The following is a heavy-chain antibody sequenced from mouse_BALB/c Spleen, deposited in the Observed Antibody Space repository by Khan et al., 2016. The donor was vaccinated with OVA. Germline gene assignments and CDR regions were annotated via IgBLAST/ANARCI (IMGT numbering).Heavy chain of an antibody. CDR2: ISTYYGDA. Sequence: QVQLKESGAELVRPGVSVKISCKGSGYTFTDYAMHWVKQSHAKSLEWIGVISTYYGDANYNQKFKGKATMTVDKSSSTAYMELGRLTSEDSAIYYCERYYGSSYRYFDVWGAGTTVTVSS. CDR1: GYTFTDYA. V-gene: IGHV1S137*01. CDR3: ERYYGSSYRYFDV. D-gene: IGHD1-1*01. J-gene: IGHJ1*01.